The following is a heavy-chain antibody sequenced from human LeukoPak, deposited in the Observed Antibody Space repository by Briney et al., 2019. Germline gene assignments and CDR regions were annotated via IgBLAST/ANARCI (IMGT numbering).Heavy chain of an antibody. J-gene: IGHJ4*02. CDR2: INVNSGGT. D-gene: IGHD3-9*01. CDR1: GYTFTSYY. CDR3: ARSPHILTGENFDF. V-gene: IGHV1-2*02. Sequence: ASVKVSCKASGYTFTSYYMHWVRQAPGQGLEWMGWINVNSGGTNYAQKFYARVTMTRDTSISTAYMELSRLRSDDTAVFYCARSPHILTGENFDFWGQGTLVTVSS.